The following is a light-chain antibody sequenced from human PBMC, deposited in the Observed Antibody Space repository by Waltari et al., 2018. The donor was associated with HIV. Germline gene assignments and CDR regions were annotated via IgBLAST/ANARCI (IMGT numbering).Light chain of an antibody. CDR3: ASNRLDYTLI. Sequence: QSALTQPASVSGFPGQSIHIPCTGFPPASRFKHHVYWYQHYAGNIPRLIIFDVNNRPSGSSDRFSGSRSGNSAFLTFSGLQSGDEAHYYCASNRLDYTLIFGGGTKLTVL. J-gene: IGLJ2*01. CDR2: DVN. CDR1: PPASRFKHH. V-gene: IGLV2-14*01.